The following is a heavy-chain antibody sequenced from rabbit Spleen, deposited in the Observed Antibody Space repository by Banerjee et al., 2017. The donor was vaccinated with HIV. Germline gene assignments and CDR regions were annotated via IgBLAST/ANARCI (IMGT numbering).Heavy chain of an antibody. D-gene: IGHD5-1*01. CDR2: IYPDYGTI. J-gene: IGHJ3*01. CDR3: ARATGYGSTSYHPTRLDL. CDR1: GFSFNGGYD. V-gene: IGHV1S40*01. Sequence: QSLEESGGGLVKPGASLTLTCKASGFSFNGGYDMCWVRQAPGKGLEWIGYIYPDYGTIDYANWVNGRFTISLDNAQNTVFLRMTSLTAADTGTYFCARATGYGSTSYHPTRLDLWGQGTLVTVS.